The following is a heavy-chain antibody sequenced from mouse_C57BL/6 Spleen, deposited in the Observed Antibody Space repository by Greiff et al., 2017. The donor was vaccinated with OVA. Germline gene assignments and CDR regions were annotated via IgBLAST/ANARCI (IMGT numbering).Heavy chain of an antibody. Sequence: EVQLQQSGPELVKPGASVKIPCKASGYTFTDYNMDWVKQSHGKSLEWIGDINPNNGGTIYNQKFKGKATLTVDKSSSTAYMELRSLTSEDTAGYYCARYQDAPDAMDYWGQGTSVTVSS. D-gene: IGHD3-2*02. CDR2: INPNNGGT. V-gene: IGHV1-18*01. CDR1: GYTFTDYN. J-gene: IGHJ4*01. CDR3: ARYQDAPDAMDY.